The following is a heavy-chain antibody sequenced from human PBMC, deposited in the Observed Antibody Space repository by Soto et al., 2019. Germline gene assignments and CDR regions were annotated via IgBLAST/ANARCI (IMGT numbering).Heavy chain of an antibody. Sequence: SETLSLTCTVSGGSISSGDYYWRWLRQPPGKGLEWIGYIYYSGSTYYNPSLKSRVTISVDTSKNQFSLKLSSVTAADTAVYYCAREATIAARLDSWGQGTLVTVSS. CDR3: AREATIAARLDS. CDR2: IYYSGST. J-gene: IGHJ4*02. D-gene: IGHD6-6*01. V-gene: IGHV4-30-4*01. CDR1: GGSISSGDYY.